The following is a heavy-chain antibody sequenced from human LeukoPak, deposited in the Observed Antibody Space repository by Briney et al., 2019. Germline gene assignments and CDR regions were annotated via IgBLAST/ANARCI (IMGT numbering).Heavy chain of an antibody. V-gene: IGHV3-53*01. CDR3: ARDTPNYDSSGSYAFDM. D-gene: IGHD3-22*01. Sequence: GGSLRLSCGASGLTVSSNYMCWVRQALGKGLGWVSVLYRGRSTYFVGSVKGRFTISRDNSKNALYLQINTLRAEDTAVYYCARDTPNYDSSGSYAFDMGGEKTIVSV. CDR2: LYRGRST. CDR1: GLTVSSNY. J-gene: IGHJ3*02.